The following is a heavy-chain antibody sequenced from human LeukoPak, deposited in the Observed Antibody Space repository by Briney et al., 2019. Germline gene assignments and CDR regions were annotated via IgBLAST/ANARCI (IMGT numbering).Heavy chain of an antibody. V-gene: IGHV3-21*01. D-gene: IGHD6-19*01. CDR2: ISSSSSYI. CDR3: AREDSSGWYDHYYMDV. CDR1: GFTFSSYS. Sequence: PGGSLRLSRAASGFTFSSYSMNWVRQAPGKGLEWISSISSSSSYIYYADSVKGRFTISRDNAKNSLYLQMNSLRAEDTAVYYCAREDSSGWYDHYYMDVWGKGTTVTISS. J-gene: IGHJ6*03.